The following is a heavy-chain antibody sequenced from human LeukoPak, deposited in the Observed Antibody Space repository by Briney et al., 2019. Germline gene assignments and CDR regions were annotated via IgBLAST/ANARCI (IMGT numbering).Heavy chain of an antibody. CDR3: ARARAAAGTGPFWDY. D-gene: IGHD6-13*01. CDR2: INPNSGDT. J-gene: IGHJ4*02. CDR1: GYTFTGYH. Sequence: ASVKVSCKASGYTFTGYHMHWVRQAPGQGLEWMGRINPNSGDTNSAQKFHGRVAMTRDTSISTAYMELSRLRSDDTAVYYCARARAAAGTGPFWDYWGQGTLVTVSS. V-gene: IGHV1-2*06.